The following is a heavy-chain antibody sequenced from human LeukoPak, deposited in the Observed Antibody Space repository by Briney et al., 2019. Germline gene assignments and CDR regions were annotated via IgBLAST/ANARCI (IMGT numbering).Heavy chain of an antibody. J-gene: IGHJ4*02. CDR3: ARVPTYYYDSSGYYFGPEIDY. V-gene: IGHV4-59*01. D-gene: IGHD3-22*01. Sequence: SETLSLTCTVSGGSISTYYWNWIRQPPGKGLEWLGYISNTGTTIYNPSLKSRVTISVDTSKNQFSLKLSSVTAADTAVYYCARVPTYYYDSSGYYFGPEIDYWGQGTLVTVSS. CDR2: ISNTGTT. CDR1: GGSISTYY.